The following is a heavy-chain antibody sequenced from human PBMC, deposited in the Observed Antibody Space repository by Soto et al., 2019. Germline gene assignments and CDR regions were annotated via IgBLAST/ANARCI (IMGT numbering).Heavy chain of an antibody. J-gene: IGHJ4*02. CDR3: PRTLDGSGSIPPDFDF. Sequence: EVQLVESGGGLVQPGGSLKLSCAASGFTLSGSAMHWVRQASGKGLEWVGQIRRKAKSYATEYVASVKGRFTTSRDDSKNMAYLQMSSLNTEDTAVFYCPRTLDGSGSIPPDFDFWGQGPLVTASS. D-gene: IGHD5-12*01. CDR1: GFTLSGSA. V-gene: IGHV3-73*02. CDR2: IRRKAKSYAT.